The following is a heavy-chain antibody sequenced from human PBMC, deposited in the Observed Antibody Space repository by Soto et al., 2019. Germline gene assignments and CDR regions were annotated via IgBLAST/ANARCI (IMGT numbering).Heavy chain of an antibody. Sequence: ASVKVSCKVSGYTLTELSMHWVRQAPGKGLEWMGGFDPEDGETIYAQKFQGRVTMTEDTSTDTAYMELSSLRSEDTAVYYCATAPHPGTYYYDSSGYHDAFDIWGQGTMVTVSS. V-gene: IGHV1-24*01. J-gene: IGHJ3*02. CDR3: ATAPHPGTYYYDSSGYHDAFDI. CDR1: GYTLTELS. CDR2: FDPEDGET. D-gene: IGHD3-22*01.